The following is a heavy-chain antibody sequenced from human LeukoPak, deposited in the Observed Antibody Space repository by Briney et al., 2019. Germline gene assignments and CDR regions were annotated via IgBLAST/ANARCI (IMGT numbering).Heavy chain of an antibody. J-gene: IGHJ4*02. D-gene: IGHD6-13*01. V-gene: IGHV4-59*12. CDR2: IYYSGST. Sequence: SETLSLTCTVSGGSISSYYWSWIRHPPGKGLEWIGYIYYSGSTNYNPSLKSRVTLSVDTPKNQFSLRLTSVTAADTAFYYCAREEYSSDWYGHDSWGQGTLVTVSS. CDR3: AREEYSSDWYGHDS. CDR1: GGSISSYY.